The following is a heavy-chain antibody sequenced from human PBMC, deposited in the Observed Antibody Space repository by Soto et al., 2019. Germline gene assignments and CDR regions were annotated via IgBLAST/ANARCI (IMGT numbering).Heavy chain of an antibody. CDR3: ARDRYSYYDFWSGSLPYFYYGMDV. J-gene: IGHJ6*02. CDR2: IKRDGSEK. V-gene: IGHV3-7*01. D-gene: IGHD3-3*01. Sequence: GGLRISCAASGFTFSSYWVSWVRPAPGKGVEWVANIKRDGSEKYYVDSVKGRFTISRDNAKNSLYLQMNSLRAEDTAVYYCARDRYSYYDFWSGSLPYFYYGMDVWGQGTTVTVSS. CDR1: GFTFSSYW.